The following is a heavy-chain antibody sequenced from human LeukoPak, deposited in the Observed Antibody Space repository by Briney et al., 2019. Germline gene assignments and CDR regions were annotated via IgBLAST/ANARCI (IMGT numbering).Heavy chain of an antibody. D-gene: IGHD2-21*02. V-gene: IGHV1-18*01. CDR1: GYTFTSYG. J-gene: IGHJ4*02. CDR2: ISAYNGNT. CDR3: AVAYCGGDCYYFDY. Sequence: ASVKVSCKASGYTFTSYGISWVRQAPGQGLEWMGWISAYNGNTNYAQKLQGRVTMTTDTSTSTVYMELRSLRSDDTAVYYCAVAYCGGDCYYFDYWGQGTLVTVSS.